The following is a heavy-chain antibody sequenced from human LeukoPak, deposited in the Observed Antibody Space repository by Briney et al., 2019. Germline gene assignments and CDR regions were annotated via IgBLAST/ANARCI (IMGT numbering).Heavy chain of an antibody. J-gene: IGHJ6*02. CDR3: AKQPRIAAAGNYYYYGMDV. CDR1: GFTFSDYY. CDR2: ISGSGGST. D-gene: IGHD6-13*01. Sequence: GGSLRLSCAASGFTFSDYYMSWVRQAPGKGLEWVSAISGSGGSTYYADSVKGRFTISRDNSKNTLYLQMNSLRAEDTAVYYCAKQPRIAAAGNYYYYGMDVWGQGTTVTVSS. V-gene: IGHV3-23*01.